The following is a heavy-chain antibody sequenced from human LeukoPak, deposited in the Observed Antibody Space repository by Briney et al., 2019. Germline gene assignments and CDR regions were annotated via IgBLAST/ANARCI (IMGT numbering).Heavy chain of an antibody. Sequence: ASVKVSCKASGYTFTSHDLNWVRQATGQGLEWMGWMNPNTGNTGYAQKFQGRVTMTRDTSISTAYMELSSLRSDDTAVYYCARRDCSSTSCYLGVGHWGQGTLVTVSS. CDR1: GYTFTSHD. D-gene: IGHD2-2*01. CDR2: MNPNTGNT. V-gene: IGHV1-8*01. CDR3: ARRDCSSTSCYLGVGH. J-gene: IGHJ4*02.